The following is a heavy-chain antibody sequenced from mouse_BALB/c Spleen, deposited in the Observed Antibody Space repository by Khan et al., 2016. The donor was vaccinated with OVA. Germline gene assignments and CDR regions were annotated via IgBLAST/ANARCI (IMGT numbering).Heavy chain of an antibody. CDR2: IDPSTGYT. Sequence: QVQLQESGAELVKPGASVKLSCKASGYTFTTYWMHWVKQRPGQGLEWIGYIDPSTGYTDYNQKFKDKATLTIDKSSSTAYIQLSSLSSEDSAVYYGARSGLYDILAYGGQGTLVTVSA. CDR3: ARSGLYDILAY. D-gene: IGHD2-12*01. J-gene: IGHJ3*01. V-gene: IGHV1-7*01. CDR1: GYTFTTYW.